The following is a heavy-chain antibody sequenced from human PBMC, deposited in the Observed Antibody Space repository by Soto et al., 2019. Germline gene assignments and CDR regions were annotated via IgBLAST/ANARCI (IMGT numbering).Heavy chain of an antibody. CDR3: ARDILWDNWNGAFDI. D-gene: IGHD1-1*01. CDR2: IWYDGSNK. V-gene: IGHV3-33*01. Sequence: GGSLRLSCAASGFTFSSYGMHWVRQAPGKGLEWVAVIWYDGSNKYYADSVKGRFTISRDNSKNTLYLQMNSLRAEDTAVYYCARDILWDNWNGAFDIWGQGTMVTVSS. CDR1: GFTFSSYG. J-gene: IGHJ3*02.